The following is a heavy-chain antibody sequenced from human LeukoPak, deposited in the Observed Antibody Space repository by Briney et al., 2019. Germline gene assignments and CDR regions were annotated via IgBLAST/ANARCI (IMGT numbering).Heavy chain of an antibody. J-gene: IGHJ4*02. CDR2: INHSGST. V-gene: IGHV4-34*01. CDR3: ARGAGSWARYYFDY. CDR1: GFTFSSYS. Sequence: GSLRLSCAAPGFTFSSYSMNWVRQPPGKGLEWIGEINHSGSTNYNPSLKSRVTISVDTSKNQFSLKLSSVTAADTAVYYCARGAGSWARYYFDYWGQGTLVTVSS. D-gene: IGHD2-15*01.